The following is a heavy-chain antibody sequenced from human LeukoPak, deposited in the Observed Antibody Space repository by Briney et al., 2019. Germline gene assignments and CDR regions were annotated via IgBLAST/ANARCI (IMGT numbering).Heavy chain of an antibody. CDR3: ARAPKGIQLWPLYFDY. CDR1: GGTFSSYA. J-gene: IGHJ4*02. Sequence: ASVKVSCKASGGTFSSYAISWVRQAPGQGLEWMGGIIPIFGTANYAQEFQGRVTITADESTSTAYMELSSLRSEDTAVYYCARAPKGIQLWPLYFDYWGQGTLVTVSS. D-gene: IGHD5-18*01. CDR2: IIPIFGTA. V-gene: IGHV1-69*13.